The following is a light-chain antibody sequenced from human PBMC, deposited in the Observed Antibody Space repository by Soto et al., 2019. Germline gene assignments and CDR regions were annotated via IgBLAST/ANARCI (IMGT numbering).Light chain of an antibody. Sequence: DVVLTQSPLSLPVTLGQPASISCRSSQSLVYSDGTTYLTWLHQRPGQSPRRLIYEVSRRHSGVPDRFSGSGSGTDFTLKISRVEAEDVGVYYCVQGLHWPLTFGVGTKVEI. J-gene: IGKJ4*01. CDR1: QSLVYSDGTTY. CDR2: EVS. V-gene: IGKV2-30*01. CDR3: VQGLHWPLT.